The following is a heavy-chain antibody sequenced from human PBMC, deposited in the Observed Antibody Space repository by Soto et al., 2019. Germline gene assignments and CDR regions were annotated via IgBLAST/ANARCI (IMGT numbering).Heavy chain of an antibody. CDR2: ISYDGSNK. D-gene: IGHD2-15*01. V-gene: IGHV3-30*18. CDR1: GFTFSSYG. CDR3: AKPRQITSLLLYYFDY. J-gene: IGHJ4*02. Sequence: QVQLVESGGGVVQPGRSLRLSCAASGFTFSSYGMHWVRQAPGKGLEWVAVISYDGSNKYYADSVKGRFTISRDNSKSTLYLQMNSLRAEHTAVYYCAKPRQITSLLLYYFDYWGQGTLVTVSS.